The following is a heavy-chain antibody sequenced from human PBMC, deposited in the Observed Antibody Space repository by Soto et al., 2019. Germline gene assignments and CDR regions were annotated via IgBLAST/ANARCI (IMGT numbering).Heavy chain of an antibody. V-gene: IGHV5-51*01. CDR3: ARHATRNILTGYEHPSYNMDV. J-gene: IGHJ6*03. Sequence: GESLKISCKGSGYSFTSYWIGWVRQMPGKGLEWMGIIYPGDSDTRYSPSFQGQVTISADKSISTAYLQWSSLQASDTAMYYCARHATRNILTGYEHPSYNMDVGGKGTTVTVSS. CDR1: GYSFTSYW. CDR2: IYPGDSDT. D-gene: IGHD3-9*01.